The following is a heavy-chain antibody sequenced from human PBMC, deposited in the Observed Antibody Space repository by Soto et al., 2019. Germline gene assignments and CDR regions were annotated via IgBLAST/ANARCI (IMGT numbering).Heavy chain of an antibody. V-gene: IGHV1-69*06. Sequence: QVQLVQSGAEVKKPGSSVKVSCKASGGTFSSYAISWVRQAPGQGLEWMGGIIPIFGTANYAQKFQGRVTITADKSTSTAYMELSSLRSEYTAVYYCARRNTYYDFWSGSYYFDYWGQGTLVTVSS. CDR2: IIPIFGTA. J-gene: IGHJ4*02. D-gene: IGHD3-3*01. CDR3: ARRNTYYDFWSGSYYFDY. CDR1: GGTFSSYA.